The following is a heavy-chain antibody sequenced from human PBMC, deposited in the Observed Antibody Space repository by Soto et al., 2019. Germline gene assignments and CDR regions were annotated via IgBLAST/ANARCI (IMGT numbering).Heavy chain of an antibody. D-gene: IGHD3-9*01. V-gene: IGHV4-4*07. CDR3: ARASQCKSYFDCFAWLDY. CDR1: SGSISGLY. CDR2: IYSRGET. J-gene: IGHJ4*02. Sequence: QVQLQESGPGLVRPSETLSLTCTVSSGSISGLYWTWIRQPAGKGLEWIGLIYSRGETNYNPSLTGRVIMLLDTSKHQFALNLTAVAAADTAVYYCARASQCKSYFDCFAWLDYWGQGTLVTVSS.